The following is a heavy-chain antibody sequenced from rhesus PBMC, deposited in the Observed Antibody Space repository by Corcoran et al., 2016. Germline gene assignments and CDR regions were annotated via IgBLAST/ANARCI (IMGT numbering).Heavy chain of an antibody. V-gene: IGHV3-54*02. CDR1: GFTFSSYG. J-gene: IGHJ4*01. CDR3: ASSVEWLYDY. D-gene: IGHD3-28*01. CDR2: ISYDGSNK. Sequence: EVQLVESGGGLVQPGGSLRLSCAASGFTFSSYGMHWVCLAPGKGLVWVAVISYDGSNKYYADSVKDRFTISRDNSKNMLDLQMNNLKLEDTAGYYCASSVEWLYDYWGQGVLVTVSS.